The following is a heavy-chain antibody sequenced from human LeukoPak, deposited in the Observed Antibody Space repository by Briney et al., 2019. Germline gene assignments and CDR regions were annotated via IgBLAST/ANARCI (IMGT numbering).Heavy chain of an antibody. J-gene: IGHJ4*02. V-gene: IGHV3-21*01. CDR1: GFTFSSYS. Sequence: GGSLRLSCAASGFTFSSYSMNWVRQAPGKVLEWVSSISSSSSYIYYADSVKGRFTISRDNAKNSLYLQMNSLRAEDTAVYYCARDRGHGQLECFDYWGQGTLVTVSS. CDR3: ARDRGHGQLECFDY. D-gene: IGHD1-1*01. CDR2: ISSSSSYI.